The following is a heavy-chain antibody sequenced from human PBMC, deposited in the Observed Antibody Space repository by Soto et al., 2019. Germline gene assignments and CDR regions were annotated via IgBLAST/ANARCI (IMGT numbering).Heavy chain of an antibody. Sequence: VQLVQSGAEVKTPGTSVKVSCEVSGGTFSHYAITWVRQAPGQGIEWLGGAIPVYGSTHYAQKFQGRVTITAGESGTPTFIELSSLRSEDTAVSYCARRGVANRRDAFDIWGQGTLVTVS. CDR3: ARRGVANRRDAFDI. J-gene: IGHJ3*02. V-gene: IGHV1-69*01. D-gene: IGHD2-15*01. CDR1: GGTFSHYA. CDR2: AIPVYGST.